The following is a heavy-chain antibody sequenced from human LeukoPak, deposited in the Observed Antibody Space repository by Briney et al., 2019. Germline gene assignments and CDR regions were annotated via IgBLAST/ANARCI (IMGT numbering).Heavy chain of an antibody. V-gene: IGHV1-24*01. Sequence: ASVTVSCKVSGYTLTELSMHWVRQAPGKGLEWMGGFDPEDGETIYAQKCQGRVTMTEDTSTDTAYMELSSLRYEDTAVYYCATVGWHEYNWFDPWGQGTLVTVSS. CDR1: GYTLTELS. D-gene: IGHD6-19*01. CDR2: FDPEDGET. J-gene: IGHJ5*02. CDR3: ATVGWHEYNWFDP.